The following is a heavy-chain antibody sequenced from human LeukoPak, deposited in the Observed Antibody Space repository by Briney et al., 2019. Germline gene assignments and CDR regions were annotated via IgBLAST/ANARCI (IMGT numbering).Heavy chain of an antibody. CDR3: ARFGYVAAVDV. CDR1: GFSFSAYW. J-gene: IGHJ4*02. V-gene: IGHV3-7*01. Sequence: GGSLRLSCAASGFSFSAYWMTWVRQAPGTGLEWVANINPAGSETYYVDPVKGRYSISRDNAKNLVYLQMNSLRAEDTAVYHCARFGYVAAVDVWGQGTPVTVSS. D-gene: IGHD3-10*01. CDR2: INPAGSET.